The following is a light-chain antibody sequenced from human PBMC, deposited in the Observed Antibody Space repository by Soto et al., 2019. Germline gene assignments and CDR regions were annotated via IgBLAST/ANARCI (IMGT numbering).Light chain of an antibody. CDR2: GAS. CDR3: QQYGSSPT. CDR1: QSVSSNF. V-gene: IGKV3-20*01. Sequence: EIVLTQSPGTLSSSPGERATLSCRASQSVSSNFLAWYQQKPGQTPRLLIYGASSRATGIPDRFSGSGSGTDFSLTISRLEPEDFAVYYCQQYGSSPTFGRGTKV. J-gene: IGKJ1*01.